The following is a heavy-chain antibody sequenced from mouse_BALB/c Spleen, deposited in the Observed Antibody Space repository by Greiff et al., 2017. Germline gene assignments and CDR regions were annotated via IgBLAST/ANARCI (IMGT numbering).Heavy chain of an antibody. CDR1: GYTFTSYW. V-gene: IGHV1S41*01. J-gene: IGHJ2*01. CDR3: AREVLRYYFDY. CDR2: IAPGSGST. Sequence: DLVKPGASVKLSCKASGYTFTSYWINWIKQRPGQGLEWIGRIAPGSGSTYYNEMFKGKATLTVDTSSSTAYIQLSSLSSEDSAVYFCAREVLRYYFDYWVQGTTLTVSS. D-gene: IGHD1-1*01.